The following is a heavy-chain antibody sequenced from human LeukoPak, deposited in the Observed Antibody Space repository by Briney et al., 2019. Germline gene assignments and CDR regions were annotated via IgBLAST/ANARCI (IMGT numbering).Heavy chain of an antibody. CDR3: AREYGSGYDFWSGYYTHYYGMDV. CDR2: IIPIFGTA. V-gene: IGHV1-69*13. Sequence: SVKVSCKASGGTFISYAISWVRQAPGQGLEWMGGIIPIFGTANYAQKFQGRVTITADESTSTAYMELSSLRSEDTAVYYCAREYGSGYDFWSGYYTHYYGMDVWGQGTTVTVSS. D-gene: IGHD3-3*01. J-gene: IGHJ6*02. CDR1: GGTFISYA.